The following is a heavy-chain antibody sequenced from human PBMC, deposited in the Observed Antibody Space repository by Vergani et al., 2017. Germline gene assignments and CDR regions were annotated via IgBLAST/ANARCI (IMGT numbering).Heavy chain of an antibody. D-gene: IGHD6-19*01. CDR1: GFTFSSYA. CDR2: ISGSGGST. Sequence: VQLVQSGAEVKKPGASVKVSCKASGFTFSSYAMSWVRQAPGKGLEWVSAISGSGGSTYYGDSVKGRFTISRDNSKNTLYLQMNSLRAEDTAVYYCARSIAVAGIWSEEVHFDYWGQGTLVTVSS. J-gene: IGHJ4*02. V-gene: IGHV3-23*04. CDR3: ARSIAVAGIWSEEVHFDY.